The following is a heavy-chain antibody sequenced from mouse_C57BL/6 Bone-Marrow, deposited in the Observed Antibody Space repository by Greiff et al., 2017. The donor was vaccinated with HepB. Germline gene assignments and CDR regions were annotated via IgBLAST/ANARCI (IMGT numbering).Heavy chain of an antibody. CDR3: TSHILDSSAWFAY. CDR2: IDPETGGT. D-gene: IGHD3-2*02. Sequence: QVQLQQSGAELVRPGASVTLSCKASGYTFTDYEMHWVKQTPVHGLEWIGAIDPETGGTAYNQKFKGKAILTADKSSSTAYMELRSLTSEDSAVYYCTSHILDSSAWFAYWGQVTLVTVSA. J-gene: IGHJ3*01. V-gene: IGHV1-15*01. CDR1: GYTFTDYE.